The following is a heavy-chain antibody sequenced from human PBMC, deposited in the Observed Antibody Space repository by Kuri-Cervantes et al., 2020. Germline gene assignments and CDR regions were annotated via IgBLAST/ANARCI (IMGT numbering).Heavy chain of an antibody. CDR1: GFTFSSFS. D-gene: IGHD5-24*01. CDR3: ARGADGTWLQSAYFDY. V-gene: IGHV3-48*01. J-gene: IGHJ4*02. Sequence: GESLKISCAASGFTFSSFSMNWVRRAPGKGLEWLSYIGSNSDSIYYADSVKGRFTISRDNAENSLYLQMNSLRSDDTAVYYCARGADGTWLQSAYFDYWGQGTLVTVSS. CDR2: IGSNSDSI.